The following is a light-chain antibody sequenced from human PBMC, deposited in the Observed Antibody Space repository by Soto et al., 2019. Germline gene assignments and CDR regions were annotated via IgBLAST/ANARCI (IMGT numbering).Light chain of an antibody. CDR3: QHHGSSVRTFT. CDR1: QSITSRY. CDR2: GAS. V-gene: IGKV3-20*01. Sequence: EIVLTQSPGTLSLSPGERATLTCRASQSITSRYLAWYQQKPGQAPRLLFYGASIRASGISDRFSGSGSGTDFTLTISSLEAEDFAVYYCQHHGSSVRTFTFGPGTKVHI. J-gene: IGKJ3*01.